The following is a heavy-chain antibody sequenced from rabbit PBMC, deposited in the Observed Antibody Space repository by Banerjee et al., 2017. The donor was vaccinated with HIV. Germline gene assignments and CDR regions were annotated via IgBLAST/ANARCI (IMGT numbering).Heavy chain of an antibody. D-gene: IGHD1-1*01. J-gene: IGHJ4*01. CDR1: GFSFSNKYV. Sequence: QEQLEESGGGLVKPEGSLTLTCTASGFSFSNKYVMCWVRQAPGKGLEWIACINTSSGNIVYATWAKGRFTISRTSSTTVTLQMTSLTGADTATYFCARDLAAVIGWNFKLWGQGTLVTVS. V-gene: IGHV1S45*01. CDR2: INTSSGNI. CDR3: ARDLAAVIGWNFKL.